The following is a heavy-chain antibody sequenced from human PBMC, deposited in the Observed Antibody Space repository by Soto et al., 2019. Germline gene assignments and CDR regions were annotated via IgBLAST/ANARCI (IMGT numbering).Heavy chain of an antibody. CDR2: ISGSGGST. V-gene: IGHV3-23*01. CDR1: GFTFSSYA. J-gene: IGHJ4*02. CDR3: AKDGWSGIAVAGPFDY. D-gene: IGHD6-19*01. Sequence: PGGSLRLSSAASGFTFSSYAMSWVRQAPGKGLEWVSAISGSGGSTYYADSVKGRFTISRDNSKNTLYLQMNSLRAEDTAVYYCAKDGWSGIAVAGPFDYWGQGTLVTVSS.